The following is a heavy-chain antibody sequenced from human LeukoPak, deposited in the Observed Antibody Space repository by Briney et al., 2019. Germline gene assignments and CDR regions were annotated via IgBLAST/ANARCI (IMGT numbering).Heavy chain of an antibody. CDR2: INAGNGNT. CDR1: GYTFTSYA. CDR3: ARVHIVVVTAFDY. V-gene: IGHV1-3*01. J-gene: IGHJ4*02. Sequence: ASVKVSCKASGYTFTSYAMHWVRQAPGQRLEWMGWINAGNGNTKYSQKFQGRVTITRDTSASTAYMELSSLRSEDTAVYYCARVHIVVVTAFDYWGQGTLVTVSS. D-gene: IGHD2-21*02.